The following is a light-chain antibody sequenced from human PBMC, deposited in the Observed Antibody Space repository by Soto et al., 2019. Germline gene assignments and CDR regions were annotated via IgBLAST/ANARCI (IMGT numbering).Light chain of an antibody. J-gene: IGLJ3*02. V-gene: IGLV4-69*01. CDR3: QTWSTDIRV. Sequence: QSVLTQPPSASASLGASVKLTCTLSSGHNSYAIAWHQQQPEKGPRYLMKLNSDGSYSKGDGIPDRFSGSSSGAERYLTISSLQSEDEADYYCQTWSTDIRVFGGGTQLTVL. CDR1: SGHNSYA. CDR2: LNSDGSY.